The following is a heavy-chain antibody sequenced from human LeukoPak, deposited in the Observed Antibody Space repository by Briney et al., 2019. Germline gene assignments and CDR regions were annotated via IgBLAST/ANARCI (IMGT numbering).Heavy chain of an antibody. Sequence: GGSLRLSCAASGFTFGSYWMSWVRQAPGKGLEWVSGISWNSGSIGYADSVKGRFTISRDNAKNSLYLQMNSLRAEDTALYYCAKDMNHDAVVPAAIEWHGMDVWGQGTTVTVSS. J-gene: IGHJ6*02. V-gene: IGHV3-9*01. CDR3: AKDMNHDAVVPAAIEWHGMDV. CDR2: ISWNSGSI. D-gene: IGHD2-2*02. CDR1: GFTFGSYW.